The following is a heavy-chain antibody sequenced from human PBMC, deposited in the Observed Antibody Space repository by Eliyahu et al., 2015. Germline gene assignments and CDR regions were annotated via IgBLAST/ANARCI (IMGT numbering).Heavy chain of an antibody. CDR2: ITNDGSTT. Sequence: EVHLVQSGGGLVQPGGSLRLSCAASGFSFRDFWMHWVRQAPGEGLMWVSYITNDGSTTGYADSVKGRFTVSRDNAKNTLYLQMNSLRAEDAAVYYCTRDLPHSQFDPWGQGTLVTVSS. CDR3: TRDLPHSQFDP. V-gene: IGHV3-74*01. CDR1: GFSFRDFW. D-gene: IGHD5-18*01. J-gene: IGHJ5*02.